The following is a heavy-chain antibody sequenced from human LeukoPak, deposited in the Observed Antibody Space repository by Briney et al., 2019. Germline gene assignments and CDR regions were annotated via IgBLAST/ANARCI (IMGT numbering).Heavy chain of an antibody. J-gene: IGHJ4*02. CDR1: GFTFSSYA. CDR3: AKDQGVVPAATFDY. V-gene: IGHV3-23*01. D-gene: IGHD2-2*01. Sequence: GGSLRLSCAASGFTFSSYAMSWVRQAPGKGLEWFSAISGSGGSTYYADSVKGRFTISRDNSKNTLYLQMNSLRAEDTAVYYCAKDQGVVPAATFDYWGQGTLVTVSS. CDR2: ISGSGGST.